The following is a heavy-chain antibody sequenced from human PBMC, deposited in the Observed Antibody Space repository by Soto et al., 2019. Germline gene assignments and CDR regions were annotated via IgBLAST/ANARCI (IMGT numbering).Heavy chain of an antibody. V-gene: IGHV1-69*01. J-gene: IGHJ4*02. CDR3: AKDCPQYYDFWSGCLDY. CDR2: IIPIFGTA. Sequence: QVQLVQSGAEVKKPGSSVKVSCKASGGTFSSYAISWVRQAPGQGLEWMGGIIPIFGTANYAQKFQGRVTITADESTSTAYMELSSLRSEDTAVYYCAKDCPQYYDFWSGCLDYWGQGTLVTVSS. D-gene: IGHD3-3*01. CDR1: GGTFSSYA.